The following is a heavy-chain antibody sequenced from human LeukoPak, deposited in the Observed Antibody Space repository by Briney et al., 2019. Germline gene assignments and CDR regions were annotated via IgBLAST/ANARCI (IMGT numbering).Heavy chain of an antibody. CDR2: MNPNSGNT. CDR3: ATGEATGGSYDY. D-gene: IGHD5-24*01. CDR1: GDTFTSYD. J-gene: IGHJ4*02. V-gene: IGHV1-8*03. Sequence: ASVKVSCKASGDTFTSYDINWVRQASGQGLEWMGWMNPNSGNTGYAQKFQGRVTITRNTSISTAYMELSGLRSEDTAMYYCATGEATGGSYDYWGQGTLVTVSS.